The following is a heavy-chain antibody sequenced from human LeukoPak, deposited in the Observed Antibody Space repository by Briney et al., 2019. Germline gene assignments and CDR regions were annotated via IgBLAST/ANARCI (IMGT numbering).Heavy chain of an antibody. J-gene: IGHJ6*02. CDR1: GFTFSSFS. CDR3: ARDKYGDYGGSDYYYYGMDV. CDR2: ISSSSSYI. V-gene: IGHV3-21*01. Sequence: PGGSXRLSCAASGFTFSSFSVNWVXQAPGKGLEWVSSISSSSSYIYYTDSVKGRFTISRDNAKNSLYLHMNRLRAEDTAVYYCARDKYGDYGGSDYYYYGMDVWGQGTTVTVSS. D-gene: IGHD4-17*01.